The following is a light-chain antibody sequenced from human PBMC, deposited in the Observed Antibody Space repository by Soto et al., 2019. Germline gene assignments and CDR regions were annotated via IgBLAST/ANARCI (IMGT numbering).Light chain of an antibody. CDR1: QSVSSAF. J-gene: IGKJ2*01. Sequence: IVLTQSPGPLSLSPGERATLSCRASQSVSSAFFAWYQQKPGQPLRLLIYAAANRATGIPDRFSGSGSATDFTLTISRLEAEDFAVYYCQQYGDTPPTFGRGT. CDR3: QQYGDTPPT. CDR2: AAA. V-gene: IGKV3-20*01.